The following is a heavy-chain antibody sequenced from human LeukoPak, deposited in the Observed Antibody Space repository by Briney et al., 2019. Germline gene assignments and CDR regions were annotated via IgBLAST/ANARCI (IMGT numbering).Heavy chain of an antibody. CDR1: GFTFSNYA. CDR3: AKEMATITGPFDY. Sequence: GGSLRLSCAASGFTFSNYAMSWVRQAPGKGLEWVSAISGSGGSTYFADSVKGRPTISRDNSKNTLHLQMNSLRAEDTAVYYCAKEMATITGPFDYWGQGTLVTVSS. D-gene: IGHD5-24*01. V-gene: IGHV3-23*01. CDR2: ISGSGGST. J-gene: IGHJ4*02.